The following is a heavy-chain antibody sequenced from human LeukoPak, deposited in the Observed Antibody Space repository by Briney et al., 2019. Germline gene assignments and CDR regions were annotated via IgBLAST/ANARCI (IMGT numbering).Heavy chain of an antibody. D-gene: IGHD3-10*01. CDR2: INWDNGGI. Sequence: GGSLRLSCAASGFTFGDYAMHWVRQAPGKGLEWVSGINWDNGGIVYAQSVRGRFTISRDNAKNSLYLQMNGLRAEDTAVYYCARGRGSSGSWYFDLWGRGTLVTVSS. J-gene: IGHJ2*01. CDR3: ARGRGSSGSWYFDL. V-gene: IGHV3-9*01. CDR1: GFTFGDYA.